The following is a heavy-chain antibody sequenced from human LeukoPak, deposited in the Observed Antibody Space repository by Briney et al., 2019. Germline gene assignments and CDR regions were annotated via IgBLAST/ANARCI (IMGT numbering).Heavy chain of an antibody. CDR2: VYPDDSDT. V-gene: IGHV5-51*01. J-gene: IGHJ4*02. Sequence: GESLKISCKASVYIFAKFWIAWVRQMPGKGLECMGIVYPDDSDTRYSPSFRGQVTISADKSINTAYLQWNSLKASNTAIYYSARRLVTGTPEFWGQGTLVTVSS. D-gene: IGHD1-20*01. CDR1: VYIFAKFW. CDR3: ARRLVTGTPEF.